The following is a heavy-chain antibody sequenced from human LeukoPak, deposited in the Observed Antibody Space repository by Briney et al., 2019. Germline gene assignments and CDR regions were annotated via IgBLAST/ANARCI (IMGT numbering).Heavy chain of an antibody. CDR2: ISSSGSTI. D-gene: IGHD3-10*01. J-gene: IGHJ4*02. V-gene: IGHV3-11*01. CDR3: AGDWAYFNAYYYGSGSYG. Sequence: PGGSLRLSCAASGFTFSDYYMSWIRQAPGKGLEWVSYISSSGSTIYYADSVKGRFTISRDNAKNSLYLQMNSLRAEDTAVYYCAGDWAYFNAYYYGSGSYGWGQGTLVTVSS. CDR1: GFTFSDYY.